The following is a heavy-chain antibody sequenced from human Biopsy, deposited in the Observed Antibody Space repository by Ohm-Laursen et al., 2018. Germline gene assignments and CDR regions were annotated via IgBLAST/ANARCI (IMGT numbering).Heavy chain of an antibody. Sequence: SDTLSLTCTVSGGSISGSSWSWIRQAPGKGLEWIGYISYSRGTNYNPSLKIRITISVDTSKNQFSLKLTSVTAADTAVYYCAKHGSGWTGDDAFHIWGQGTMVTVSS. CDR2: ISYSRGT. CDR1: GGSISGSS. V-gene: IGHV4-59*08. J-gene: IGHJ3*02. D-gene: IGHD6-19*01. CDR3: AKHGSGWTGDDAFHI.